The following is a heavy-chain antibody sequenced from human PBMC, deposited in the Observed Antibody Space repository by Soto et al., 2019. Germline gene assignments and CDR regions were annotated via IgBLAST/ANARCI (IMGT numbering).Heavy chain of an antibody. CDR2: IYYSGST. V-gene: IGHV4-30-2*01. CDR3: ARVYYDFWSGQGENWFDP. CDR1: GGSISSGGYS. D-gene: IGHD3-3*01. Sequence: SETLSLTCAYSGGSISSGGYSWSWIRQPPGKGLEWIGYIYYSGSTYYNPSLKSRVTISVDRSKNQFSLKLSSVTAADTAVYYCARVYYDFWSGQGENWFDPWGQGTLVTVSS. J-gene: IGHJ5*02.